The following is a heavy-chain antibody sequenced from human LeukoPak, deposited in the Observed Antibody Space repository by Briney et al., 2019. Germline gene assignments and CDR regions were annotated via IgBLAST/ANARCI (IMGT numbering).Heavy chain of an antibody. J-gene: IGHJ3*02. D-gene: IGHD4-17*01. Sequence: GGSLRLSCAASGFTFDDYAMHWVRQAPGKGLEWVSLINGDGGSTYYADSVKGRFTISRDNSKNSLYLQMNSLRTEDTALYYCAKDNGDHPETAFDIWGQGTMVTVSS. CDR1: GFTFDDYA. CDR3: AKDNGDHPETAFDI. V-gene: IGHV3-43*02. CDR2: INGDGGST.